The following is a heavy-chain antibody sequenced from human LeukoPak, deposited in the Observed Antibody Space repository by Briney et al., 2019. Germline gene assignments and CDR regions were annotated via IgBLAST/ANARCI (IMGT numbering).Heavy chain of an antibody. D-gene: IGHD3-3*01. CDR2: ISSSSSYI. V-gene: IGHV3-21*01. CDR3: ARGGFNYDFWSGYPYYFDY. CDR1: GFTFSSYS. J-gene: IGHJ4*02. Sequence: GGSLRLSCAASGFTFSSYSMNWVRQAPGKGLEWVSSISSSSSYIYYADSVKGRFTISRDNAKNSLYLQMNSLRAEDTAVYYCARGGFNYDFWSGYPYYFDYWGQGTLVTVSS.